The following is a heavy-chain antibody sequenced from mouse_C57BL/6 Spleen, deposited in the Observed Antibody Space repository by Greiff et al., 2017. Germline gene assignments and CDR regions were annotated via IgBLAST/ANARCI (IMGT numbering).Heavy chain of an antibody. Sequence: EVKLMESGGGLVQPKGSLKLSCAASGFSFNTYAMNWVRQAPGKGLEWVARIRSKSNNYATYYADSVKDRFTISRDDSESMLYLQMNNLKTEDTAMYYCVRGGAHYDPTTGAYWGQGTLVTVSA. D-gene: IGHD2-4*01. J-gene: IGHJ3*01. CDR2: IRSKSNNYAT. CDR1: GFSFNTYA. V-gene: IGHV10-1*01. CDR3: VRGGAHYDPTTGAY.